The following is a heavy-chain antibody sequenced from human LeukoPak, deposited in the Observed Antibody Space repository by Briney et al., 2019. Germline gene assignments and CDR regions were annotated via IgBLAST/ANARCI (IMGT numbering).Heavy chain of an antibody. V-gene: IGHV1-18*01. Sequence: GASVKVSCKASGYTFTSYGISWVRQAPGQGLEWMGWIRAYNGNTNYAQKLQGRVTMTTDTSTSTAYMELRSLRSDDTAVYYCARTLLITFGGVIAYYYYGMDVWGQGTTVTVSS. CDR1: GYTFTSYG. CDR3: ARTLLITFGGVIAYYYYGMDV. CDR2: IRAYNGNT. J-gene: IGHJ6*02. D-gene: IGHD3-16*02.